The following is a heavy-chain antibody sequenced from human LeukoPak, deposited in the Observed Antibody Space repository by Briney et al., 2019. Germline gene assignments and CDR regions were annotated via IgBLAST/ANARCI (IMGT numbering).Heavy chain of an antibody. V-gene: IGHV3-33*01. CDR3: ARGSFALGSGCSD. J-gene: IGHJ4*02. Sequence: PGGSLRLSCAASGFTFSSYAMHWVRQAPGKGLEWVAVIWYDGSNKYYADSVKGRFTISRDNSKNTLFLQMSSLRADDTAVYYCARGSFALGSGCSDWGQGTLVTVSS. D-gene: IGHD6-19*01. CDR2: IWYDGSNK. CDR1: GFTFSSYA.